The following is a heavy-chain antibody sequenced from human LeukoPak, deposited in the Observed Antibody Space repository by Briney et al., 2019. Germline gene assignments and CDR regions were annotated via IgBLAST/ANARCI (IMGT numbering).Heavy chain of an antibody. CDR2: ISSSGSTI. CDR3: AREAEPEGRYNWFDP. CDR1: GFTFSDYY. J-gene: IGHJ5*02. D-gene: IGHD1-1*01. V-gene: IGHV3-11*01. Sequence: GGSLRLSCADSGFTFSDYYMSWIRQAPGKGLEWVSYISSSGSTIYYADSVKGRFTISRDNAKNSLYLQMNSLRAEDTAVYYCAREAEPEGRYNWFDPWGQGTLVTVSS.